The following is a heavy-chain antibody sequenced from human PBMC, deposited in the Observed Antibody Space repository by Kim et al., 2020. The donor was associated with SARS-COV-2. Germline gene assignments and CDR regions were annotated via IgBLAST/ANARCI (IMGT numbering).Heavy chain of an antibody. Sequence: SETLSLTCAVYGGSFSGYYWSWIRQPPGKGLEWIGEINHSGSTNYNPSPKSRVTISVDTTRNQFSLKLSSVTAADTAVYYCARGVGFARYNWFDPWGQGTLVTVSS. CDR3: ARGVGFARYNWFDP. D-gene: IGHD1-26*01. CDR1: GGSFSGYY. CDR2: INHSGST. V-gene: IGHV4-34*01. J-gene: IGHJ5*02.